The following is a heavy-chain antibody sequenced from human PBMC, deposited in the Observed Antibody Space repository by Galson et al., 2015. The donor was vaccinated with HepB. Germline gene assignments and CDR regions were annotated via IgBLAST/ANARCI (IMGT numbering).Heavy chain of an antibody. CDR1: GFTFSSYA. J-gene: IGHJ6*02. D-gene: IGHD6-13*01. CDR3: ARPSAGADTPDYYGMDV. V-gene: IGHV3-30*04. CDR2: ISYDGSNK. Sequence: SLRLSCAASGFTFSSYAMPWARQAPGKGLEWGAVISYDGSNKYYADSVKGRFTISRDNSKNTLYLQMNSLRAEDTAVYYCARPSAGADTPDYYGMDVWGQGTTVTVSS.